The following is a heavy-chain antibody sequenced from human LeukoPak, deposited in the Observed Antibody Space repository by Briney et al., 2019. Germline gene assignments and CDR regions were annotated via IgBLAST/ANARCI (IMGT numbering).Heavy chain of an antibody. CDR3: TRDRGTYNWFDP. CDR2: IDKKDNLYAT. CDR1: GFTFSNAW. J-gene: IGHJ5*02. Sequence: GGSLRLSCAASGFTFSNAWMSWVRQAPGKGLEWVGHIDKKDNLYATAYAESVKGRFTISRGDSKDTAFLHMDSLKTEDTALYYCTRDRGTYNWFDPWGQGTLVTVSS. D-gene: IGHD2-15*01. V-gene: IGHV3-73*01.